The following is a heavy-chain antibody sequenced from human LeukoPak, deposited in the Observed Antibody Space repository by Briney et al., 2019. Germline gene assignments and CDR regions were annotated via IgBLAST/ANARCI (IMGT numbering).Heavy chain of an antibody. CDR3: AKGGSGRPFDY. CDR2: ISYDGSNT. Sequence: GGSLRLSCAASGFTFSSYGMHWVRQAPGKGLEWVAVISYDGSNTYYADSVKGRLTISRDNSKNTLYLQMNSLRAEDTAVYYCAKGGSGRPFDYWGQGTLVTVSS. CDR1: GFTFSSYG. V-gene: IGHV3-30*18. J-gene: IGHJ4*02. D-gene: IGHD3-10*01.